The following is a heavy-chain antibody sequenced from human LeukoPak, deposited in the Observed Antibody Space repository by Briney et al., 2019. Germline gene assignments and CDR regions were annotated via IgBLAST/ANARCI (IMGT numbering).Heavy chain of an antibody. Sequence: ASVKVSCKASGYTFTSYYMHWVRQAPGQGLEWMGIINPSGGSTSYAQKFQGRVTMTRDTSTSTVYMELSSLRSEDTAVYYCARVGGPIVATSHFDYWGQGTLVTVSS. CDR3: ARVGGPIVATSHFDY. V-gene: IGHV1-46*01. CDR2: INPSGGST. D-gene: IGHD5-12*01. CDR1: GYTFTSYY. J-gene: IGHJ4*02.